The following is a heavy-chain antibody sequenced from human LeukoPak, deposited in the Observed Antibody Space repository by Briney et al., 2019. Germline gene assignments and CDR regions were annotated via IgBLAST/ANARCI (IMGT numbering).Heavy chain of an antibody. CDR1: GYTFPSYW. J-gene: IGHJ4*02. CDR3: ARRGTYRAFDY. Sequence: GESLKISCKGSGYTFPSYWIGWVRQMPGKGLEWMGIIYPGDSDTTYSPSFQGQVTISADKSISTAYLQWSSLKASDTAMYYCARRGTYRAFDYWGQGTLVTVSS. V-gene: IGHV5-51*01. D-gene: IGHD1-26*01. CDR2: IYPGDSDT.